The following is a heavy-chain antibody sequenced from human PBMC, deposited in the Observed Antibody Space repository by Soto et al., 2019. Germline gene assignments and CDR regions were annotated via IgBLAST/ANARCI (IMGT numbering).Heavy chain of an antibody. J-gene: IGHJ6*03. D-gene: IGHD1-26*01. CDR2: ISYDGSNK. V-gene: IGHV3-30-3*01. CDR3: AKLSGYDYYYYIDV. CDR1: GFTFSSYA. Sequence: GGSLRLSCAASGFTFSSYAMHWVRQAPGKGLEWVAVISYDGSNKYYADSVKGRFTISRDNSKNTLYLQMNSLRAEDTAVYYCAKLSGYDYYYYIDVWGKGTTVTVSS.